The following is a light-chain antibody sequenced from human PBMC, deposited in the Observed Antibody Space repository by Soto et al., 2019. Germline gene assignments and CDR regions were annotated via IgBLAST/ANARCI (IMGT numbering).Light chain of an antibody. CDR1: SSDVGGYDY. Sequence: QSALTQPASVSGSPGQSITISCTGTSSDVGGYDYVSWYQHHPGKVPKLIIYDVSKRPSGVSHRFSGSKSGNTASLTISGLQAEDEADYYCCSYTGSSALVFGGGTKLTVL. CDR2: DVS. V-gene: IGLV2-14*03. J-gene: IGLJ2*01. CDR3: CSYTGSSALV.